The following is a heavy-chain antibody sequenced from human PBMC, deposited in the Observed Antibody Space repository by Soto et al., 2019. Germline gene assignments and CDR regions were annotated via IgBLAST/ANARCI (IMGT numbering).Heavy chain of an antibody. D-gene: IGHD4-4*01. J-gene: IGHJ6*02. CDR1: GYTFTSYD. V-gene: IGHV1-8*01. Sequence: ASVKVSCKASGYTFTSYDINWVRQATGQGLEWMGWMNPNSGNTGYAQKFQGRVTMTRNTSISTAYMELSSLRSEDTAVYYCASTSTVTANYYYYGMDVWGQGTTVTV. CDR3: ASTSTVTANYYYYGMDV. CDR2: MNPNSGNT.